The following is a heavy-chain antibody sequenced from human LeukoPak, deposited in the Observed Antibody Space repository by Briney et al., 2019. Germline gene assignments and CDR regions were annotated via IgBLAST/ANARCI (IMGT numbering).Heavy chain of an antibody. Sequence: GGSLRLSCAASGFTFSDYYMSWIRQAPGKALEWVSYISSSGSTIYYADSVKGRFTISRDNAKNSLYLQMNSLRAEDTAVYYCAKGGLRGGLFPAFKIWGKGTMVIVSS. J-gene: IGHJ3*02. CDR1: GFTFSDYY. V-gene: IGHV3-11*01. CDR3: AKGGLRGGLFPAFKI. CDR2: ISSSGSTI. D-gene: IGHD2-21*01.